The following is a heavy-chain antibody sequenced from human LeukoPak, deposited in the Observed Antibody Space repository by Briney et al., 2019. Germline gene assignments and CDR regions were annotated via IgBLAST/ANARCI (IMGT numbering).Heavy chain of an antibody. Sequence: GGSLRLSCAASGFTFSSYSMNWVRQAPGKGLEWVSYISSSSSTIYYADSVKGRSTISRDNAKNSLYLQMNSLRAEDTAVYYCARGVPKTSYYYYYMDVWGKGTTVTVSS. D-gene: IGHD4-11*01. CDR3: ARGVPKTSYYYYYMDV. CDR1: GFTFSSYS. J-gene: IGHJ6*03. CDR2: ISSSSSTI. V-gene: IGHV3-48*04.